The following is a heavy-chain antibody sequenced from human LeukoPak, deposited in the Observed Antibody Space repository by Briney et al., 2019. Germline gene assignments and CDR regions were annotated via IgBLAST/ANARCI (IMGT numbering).Heavy chain of an antibody. Sequence: PSGTLSLTCAVSGGSISSSNWWSWVRQPPGKGLEWIGYIYYSGSTNYNPSLKSRVTISVDTSKNQFSLKLSSVTAADTAVYYCARAGGVTAGIDYWGQGTLVTVSS. D-gene: IGHD2-2*02. CDR2: IYYSGST. CDR1: GGSISSSNW. CDR3: ARAGGVTAGIDY. V-gene: IGHV4-4*02. J-gene: IGHJ4*02.